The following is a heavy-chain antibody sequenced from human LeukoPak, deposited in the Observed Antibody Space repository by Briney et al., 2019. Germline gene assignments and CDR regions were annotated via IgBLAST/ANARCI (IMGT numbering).Heavy chain of an antibody. CDR1: RGSISTNDYY. Sequence: SETLSLTCTVSRGSISTNDYYWGWIRQPPGQGLEWIGVIFYRGITYYNASLKSRVTISVDTSKNQFSLKLSSVTAADTAVYYCARITVDQGAFDIWGQGTMVTVSS. CDR2: IFYRGIT. D-gene: IGHD6-19*01. CDR3: ARITVDQGAFDI. V-gene: IGHV4-39*07. J-gene: IGHJ3*02.